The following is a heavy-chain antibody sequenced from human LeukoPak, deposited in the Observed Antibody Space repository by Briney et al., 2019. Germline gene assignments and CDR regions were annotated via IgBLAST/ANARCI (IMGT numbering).Heavy chain of an antibody. D-gene: IGHD4-23*01. CDR1: GYTFTSYG. Sequence: ASVKVSCKSSGYTFTSYGISWVRQAPGQGLEWMGWISAYNGNTNYAQNLQGRVTLTTDTSTSTAYMELRSLRSDDTAVYYCARQGYGVTSQGAADYWGQGTLVTVSS. CDR2: ISAYNGNT. J-gene: IGHJ4*02. V-gene: IGHV1-18*01. CDR3: ARQGYGVTSQGAADY.